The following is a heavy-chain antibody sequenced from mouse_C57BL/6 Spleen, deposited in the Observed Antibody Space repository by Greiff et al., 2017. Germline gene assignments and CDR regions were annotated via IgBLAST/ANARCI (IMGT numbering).Heavy chain of an antibody. J-gene: IGHJ3*01. V-gene: IGHV1-76*01. CDR3: ARALVAAGAY. CDR1: GYTFTDYY. D-gene: IGHD1-1*02. CDR2: IYPGSGST. Sequence: VQLQESGAELVRPGASVKLSCKASGYTFTDYYINWVKQRPGQGLEWIARIYPGSGSTYYNEKFKGKATLTAEKSSSTAYMQLSSLTSEDSAVYFCARALVAAGAYWGQGTLVTVSA.